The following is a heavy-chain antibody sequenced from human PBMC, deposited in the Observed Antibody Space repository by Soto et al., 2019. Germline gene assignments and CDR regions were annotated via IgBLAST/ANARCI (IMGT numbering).Heavy chain of an antibody. V-gene: IGHV2-5*02. D-gene: IGHD3-10*01. CDR2: IYWADDK. J-gene: IGHJ4*02. CDR1: GFSLSTSGVG. Sequence: QITLKESGPTLVKPTQTLTLTCTFSGFSLSTSGVGVGWIRQPPGKALEWLALIYWADDKGYSPSLKSRHTITKDTPKSQVVLTTTNMDQVDTATYYRAHRQVTKVRGVIIPDVRLDYWGQGTLVTVSS. CDR3: AHRQVTKVRGVIIPDVRLDY.